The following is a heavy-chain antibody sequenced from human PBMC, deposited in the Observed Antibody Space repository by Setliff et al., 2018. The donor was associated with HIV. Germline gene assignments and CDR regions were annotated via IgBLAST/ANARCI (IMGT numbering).Heavy chain of an antibody. D-gene: IGHD3-16*01. CDR1: GDTFSIHA. J-gene: IGHJ3*01. Sequence: SVKVSCKASGDTFSIHAINWVRQAPGQGLEWMGGIIPFIHMKWLTTHGGVTITADKSTTTAYMELRSLRSDDTAVYYCARDDGGYNYAEAFDVWGQGTMVTVSS. CDR3: ARDDGGYNYAEAFDV. V-gene: IGHV1-69*10. CDR2: IIPFIHMKWL.